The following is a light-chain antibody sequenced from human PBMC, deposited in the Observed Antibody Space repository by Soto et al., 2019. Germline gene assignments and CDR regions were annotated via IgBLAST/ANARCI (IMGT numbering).Light chain of an antibody. CDR1: SSDIGHYKL. V-gene: IGLV2-23*02. CDR2: EVS. J-gene: IGLJ2*01. CDR3: CSFASSSTSVV. Sequence: QSALTQPASVSGSPGQSITISCTGTSSDIGHYKLVSWYQKYPGKAPKLIIYEVSQRPSGVSNRFSGSKSGNTASLTISGLQAEDEADYYCCSFASSSTSVVFGGGTKLTVL.